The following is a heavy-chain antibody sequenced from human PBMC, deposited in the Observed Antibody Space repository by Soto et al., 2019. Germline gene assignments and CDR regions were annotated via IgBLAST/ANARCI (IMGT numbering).Heavy chain of an antibody. CDR2: FDPEDGET. V-gene: IGHV1-24*01. J-gene: IGHJ4*02. CDR1: GYTLTELS. CDR3: ATLDYVWGSYRSYYFDY. D-gene: IGHD3-16*02. Sequence: ASVKVSCKVSGYTLTELSMHWVRQAPGKGREWMGGFDPEDGETIYAQKFQGRVTMTEDTSTDTAYMELSSLRSEDTAVYYCATLDYVWGSYRSYYFDYWGQGXLVTVSS.